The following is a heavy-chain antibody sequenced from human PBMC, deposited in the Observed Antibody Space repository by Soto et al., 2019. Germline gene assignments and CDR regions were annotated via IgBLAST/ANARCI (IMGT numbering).Heavy chain of an antibody. CDR1: GFSLSNARMG. CDR3: AADFWSGYYETYYYYGMDV. Sequence: QVTLKESGPVLVKPTETLTLSCTVSGFSLSNARMGVSWIRQPPGKALEWLAHIFSNDEKSYSTSLKSRFTISKDTSKSQVVLTMTNMDPVDTATYYCAADFWSGYYETYYYYGMDVWGQGTTVTVSS. CDR2: IFSNDEK. J-gene: IGHJ6*02. V-gene: IGHV2-26*01. D-gene: IGHD3-3*01.